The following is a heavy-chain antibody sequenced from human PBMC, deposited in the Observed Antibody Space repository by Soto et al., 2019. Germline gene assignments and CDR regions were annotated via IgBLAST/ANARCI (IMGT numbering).Heavy chain of an antibody. CDR3: AILMSGGHSDY. Sequence: ASVKVSCKASGYTFPNYVINWVRQAPGQGLEWMGWMNPKSGNRGYAQKFQGRVTMTRNTSIGTAYMDLGSLRSDDTAVYYCAILMSGGHSDYWGQGTLVTVSS. CDR1: GYTFPNYV. CDR2: MNPKSGNR. J-gene: IGHJ4*02. D-gene: IGHD2-8*01. V-gene: IGHV1-8*01.